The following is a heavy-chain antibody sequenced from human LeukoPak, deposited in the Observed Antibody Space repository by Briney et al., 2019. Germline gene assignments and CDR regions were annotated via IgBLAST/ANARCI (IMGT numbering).Heavy chain of an antibody. Sequence: GGSLRLSCAASGFTFSSYWMSWVRQAPGKGLEWVANIKEDGSEKYYVDSVKGRFTISRDNAKNTLYLQMNSLRAEDTAVYYCGGDSNGYGYEEWSWGQGTLVTVSS. CDR1: GFTFSSYW. J-gene: IGHJ5*02. CDR2: IKEDGSEK. D-gene: IGHD5-18*01. CDR3: GGDSNGYGYEEWS. V-gene: IGHV3-7*01.